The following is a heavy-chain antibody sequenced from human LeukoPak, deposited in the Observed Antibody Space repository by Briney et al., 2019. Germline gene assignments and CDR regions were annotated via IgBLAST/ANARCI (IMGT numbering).Heavy chain of an antibody. V-gene: IGHV3-21*01. J-gene: IGHJ5*02. CDR3: ARGPREYYDILTGYHNWFDP. Sequence: GGSLRLSCAASGFTVSSNYMSWVRQAPGEGLEWVSSISSSSSYIYYADSVKGRFTISRDNAKNSLYLQMNSLRAEDTAVYYCARGPREYYDILTGYHNWFDPWGQGTLVTVSS. CDR1: GFTVSSNY. D-gene: IGHD3-9*01. CDR2: ISSSSSYI.